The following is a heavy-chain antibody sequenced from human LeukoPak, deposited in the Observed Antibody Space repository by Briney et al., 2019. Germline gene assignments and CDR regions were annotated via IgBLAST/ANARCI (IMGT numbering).Heavy chain of an antibody. CDR3: GTRIHTTSYYDS. D-gene: IGHD2/OR15-2a*01. CDR1: GFTFSSYG. CDR2: ISNSGANT. V-gene: IGHV3-23*01. Sequence: GGSLRLSCAASGFTFSSYGMSWVRQAPGKGLEWVSAISNSGANTYYAESVKGRFTIARDNSKNTLYLQMNSLSAEDTAVYYCGTRIHTTSYYDSWGQGTLVTVS. J-gene: IGHJ4*02.